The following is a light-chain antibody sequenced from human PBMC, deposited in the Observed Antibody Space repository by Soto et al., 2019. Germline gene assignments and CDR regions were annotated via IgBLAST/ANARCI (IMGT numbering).Light chain of an antibody. J-gene: IGKJ1*01. V-gene: IGKV3-15*01. CDR2: DAS. CDR3: QQYNNWPPTWT. CDR1: QSVSSG. Sequence: EMVMTQSPATLSVSPWERATLSCRASQSVSSGLAWYQQKPGQAPRLLIYDASTRATGISARFSGSGSGTEFTLTISSLQSEDFAVYYCQQYNNWPPTWTFGQGTKVDIK.